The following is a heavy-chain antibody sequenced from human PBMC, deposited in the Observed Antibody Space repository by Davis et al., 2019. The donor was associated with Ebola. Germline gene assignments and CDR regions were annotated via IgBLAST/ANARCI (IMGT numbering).Heavy chain of an antibody. J-gene: IGHJ4*02. CDR1: GFTFSSYA. V-gene: IGHV3-30-3*01. CDR2: ISSDGSNE. CDR3: ARSEPPDY. D-gene: IGHD1-14*01. Sequence: PGGSLRLSCAASGFTFSSYAMHWVRQAPGKGLEWVAVISSDGSNEFYADSVKGRFTISRDNSKNTLYLQMNSLRAEDTAVYYCARSEPPDYWGQGTLVTVSS.